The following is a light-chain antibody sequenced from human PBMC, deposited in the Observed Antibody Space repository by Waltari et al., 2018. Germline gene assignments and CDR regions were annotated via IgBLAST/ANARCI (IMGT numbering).Light chain of an antibody. J-gene: IGKJ2*01. Sequence: DIQMTQSPSSLSASVGDRVTITCRASQSISSYLNWYQQKPGKAPKLLIYAASSLQSGVPSRFSGSGSWNDFTLTISSLQPEDFATYYCQQSYSNPYTFGQGTKLEIK. CDR3: QQSYSNPYT. CDR2: AAS. CDR1: QSISSY. V-gene: IGKV1-39*01.